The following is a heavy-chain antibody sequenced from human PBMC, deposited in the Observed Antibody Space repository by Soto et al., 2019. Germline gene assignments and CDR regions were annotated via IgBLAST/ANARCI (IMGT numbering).Heavy chain of an antibody. D-gene: IGHD1-26*01. J-gene: IGHJ1*01. Sequence: EVQLLESGGGLVQPGGSLRLSCAASGFNFSSYAMSWVRQAPGKGLEWVSAISGSGGSTYYADSVKGRFTISRDNSKNTLYLEMNSLRAEDTAVYYCAKGEWELPEYFQHCGQGTLVTVSS. CDR1: GFNFSSYA. CDR2: ISGSGGST. V-gene: IGHV3-23*01. CDR3: AKGEWELPEYFQH.